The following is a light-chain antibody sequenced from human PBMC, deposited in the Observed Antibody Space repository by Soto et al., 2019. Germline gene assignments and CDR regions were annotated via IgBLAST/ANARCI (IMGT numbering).Light chain of an antibody. CDR2: STH. CDR1: SGSVSTSYY. J-gene: IGLJ3*02. V-gene: IGLV8-61*01. CDR3: VLYMGSGISV. Sequence: QDVVTQEPSFSVSPGGTVTLTCGLSSGSVSTSYYPSWYQQTPGQAPRTLIYSTHTRSSGVPDRFSGSILRNKAALTITGAQADDESDYYCVLYMGSGISVFGGGTKVTVL.